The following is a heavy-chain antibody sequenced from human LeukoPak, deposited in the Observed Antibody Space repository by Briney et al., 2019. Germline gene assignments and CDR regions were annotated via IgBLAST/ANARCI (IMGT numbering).Heavy chain of an antibody. J-gene: IGHJ4*02. Sequence: GGSLRLSCAASGFTFDDYGMSWVRQAPGKGLEWVSGINSDGGSTGYADSVKGRFTISRDNAKNSLYLQMNSLRAEDTALYYCARSMYEATGFDYWGQGTLVTVSS. CDR2: INSDGGST. V-gene: IGHV3-20*04. CDR3: ARSMYEATGFDY. D-gene: IGHD1-26*01. CDR1: GFTFDDYG.